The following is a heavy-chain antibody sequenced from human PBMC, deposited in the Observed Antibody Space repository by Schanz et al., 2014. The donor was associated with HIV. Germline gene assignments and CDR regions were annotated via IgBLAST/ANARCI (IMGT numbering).Heavy chain of an antibody. V-gene: IGHV3-30*18. CDR3: AKDGSWEAFDAFDI. CDR2: ISYDGSNK. D-gene: IGHD1-26*01. J-gene: IGHJ3*02. CDR1: GFTFTTYG. Sequence: VQLMESGGGLVQPGRSLRLSCAASGFTFTTYGMHWVRQTPGKGLEWVAVISYDGSNKYYADSVKGRFTISRDNSKNTLYLQMNSLRAEDTAVYYCAKDGSWEAFDAFDIWGQGTMVTVSS.